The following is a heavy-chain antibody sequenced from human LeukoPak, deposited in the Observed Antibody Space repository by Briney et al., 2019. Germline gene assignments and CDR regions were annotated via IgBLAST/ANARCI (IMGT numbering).Heavy chain of an antibody. CDR1: GFTFSSYA. Sequence: QPGGSLRVSCAASGFTFSSYAMSWVRQAPGKGLEWVSAISGSDGSTYYADSVKGRFTISRDNSKNTLYLQMNSLRAEDTAVYYCARMPDFHTEFFYWGQGTLVTVSS. D-gene: IGHD5-18*01. CDR2: ISGSDGST. J-gene: IGHJ4*02. CDR3: ARMPDFHTEFFY. V-gene: IGHV3-23*01.